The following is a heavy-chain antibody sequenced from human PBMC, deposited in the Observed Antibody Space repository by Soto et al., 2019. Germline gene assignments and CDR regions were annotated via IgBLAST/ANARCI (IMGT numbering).Heavy chain of an antibody. D-gene: IGHD1-7*01. CDR1: GFTFSSYD. J-gene: IGHJ4*02. CDR3: VRRVSGNYDY. V-gene: IGHV3-64*01. CDR2: ISSNGGTT. Sequence: EVQLAESGGGMVQPGGSLRLSLVASGFTFSSYDMHWVRQAPGKGLEYVSSISSNGGTTYYGNSVKGRFTISRDNSKNTLYLQMGSLRAEDMAVYYCVRRVSGNYDYWGQGTLVTVSS.